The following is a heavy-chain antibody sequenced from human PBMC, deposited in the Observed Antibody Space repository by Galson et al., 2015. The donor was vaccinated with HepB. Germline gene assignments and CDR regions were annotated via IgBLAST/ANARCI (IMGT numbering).Heavy chain of an antibody. V-gene: IGHV1-46*01. CDR3: ARALSYYGSGKTPN. CDR2: INPGGGST. J-gene: IGHJ4*02. CDR1: GFTSYY. Sequence: SVKVSCKASGFTSYYIHWVRQAPGQGLEWMGIINPGGGSTTYAHKFQGRVAMTRDTSKNQFSLKLSSVTAADTAVYYCARALSYYGSGKTPNWGQGTLVTVSS. D-gene: IGHD3-10*01.